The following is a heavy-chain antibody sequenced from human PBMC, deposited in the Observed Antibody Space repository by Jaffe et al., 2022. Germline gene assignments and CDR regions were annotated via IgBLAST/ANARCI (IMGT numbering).Heavy chain of an antibody. V-gene: IGHV3-7*01. CDR3: ARGITGRFRFRDLLNSYYFDY. Sequence: EVQLVESGGGLVQPGGSLRLSCAASGFTFSNYWMSWVRQAPGKGLEWVANIRQDGSEKYYVDSVKGRFTISRDNAKNSLFLQMNSLRAEDTAVYYCARGITGRFRFRDLLNSYYFDYWGQGALVTVSS. J-gene: IGHJ4*02. CDR2: IRQDGSEK. CDR1: GFTFSNYW. D-gene: IGHD3-10*01.